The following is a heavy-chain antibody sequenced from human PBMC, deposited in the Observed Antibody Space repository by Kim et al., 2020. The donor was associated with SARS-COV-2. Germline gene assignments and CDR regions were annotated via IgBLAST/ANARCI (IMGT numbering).Heavy chain of an antibody. Sequence: DYAVSVKSRITINPDTSKNQFSLQLNSVTPEDTAVYYCASSLAVAGFFDYWGQGTLVTVSS. CDR3: ASSLAVAGFFDY. D-gene: IGHD6-19*01. J-gene: IGHJ4*02. V-gene: IGHV6-1*01.